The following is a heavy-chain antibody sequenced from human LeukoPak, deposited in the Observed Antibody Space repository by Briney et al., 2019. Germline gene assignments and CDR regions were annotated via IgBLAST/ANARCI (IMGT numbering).Heavy chain of an antibody. D-gene: IGHD6-13*01. Sequence: PRASVKVSCTASGGTFSNYAISWVRQAPGQGLEWMGGFIPIFGSAKYAQKFQDRLTITTDESTSTGHREMSSLRSEDTAVYYCARGALTGSSWTLHNMDIWGKGTTVTVSS. CDR2: FIPIFGSA. CDR1: GGTFSNYA. CDR3: ARGALTGSSWTLHNMDI. J-gene: IGHJ6*03. V-gene: IGHV1-69*05.